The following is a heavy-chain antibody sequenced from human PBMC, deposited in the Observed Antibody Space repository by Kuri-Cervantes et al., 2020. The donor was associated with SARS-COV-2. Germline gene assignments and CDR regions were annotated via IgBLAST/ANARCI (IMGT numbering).Heavy chain of an antibody. V-gene: IGHV4-4*08. CDR1: GGSISSYY. J-gene: IGHJ6*03. CDR2: IYYSGST. CDR3: ARETGWYMDV. Sequence: SETLSLTCTVSGGSISSYYWSWIRQPPGKGLEWIGYIYYSGSTNYNPSLKSRVTISVDTSKNQFSLKLSSVTAADTAVYYCARETGWYMDVWGKGTTVTVSS. D-gene: IGHD1-1*01.